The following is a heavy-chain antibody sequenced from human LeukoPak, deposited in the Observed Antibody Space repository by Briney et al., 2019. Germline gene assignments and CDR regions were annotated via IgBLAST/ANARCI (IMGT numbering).Heavy chain of an antibody. J-gene: IGHJ3*02. Sequence: GGSLRLSCAASGFTLSIYDMSWVRQAPGKGLECVSATDRGVGSTNTYYADSAKGRFTTSRDNSMNTIYLQMNSLRAEDTAVYYCAREDDTIGLHDPFDIWGQGTMVTVSS. V-gene: IGHV3-23*01. D-gene: IGHD3-22*01. CDR2: TDRGVGSTNT. CDR1: GFTLSIYD. CDR3: AREDDTIGLHDPFDI.